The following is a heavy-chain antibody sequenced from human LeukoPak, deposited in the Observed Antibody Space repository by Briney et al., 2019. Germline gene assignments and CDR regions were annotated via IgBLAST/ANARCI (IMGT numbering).Heavy chain of an antibody. D-gene: IGHD1-14*01. V-gene: IGHV2-5*02. CDR3: AHNKKGRAPGMFDY. J-gene: IGHJ4*02. Sequence: ESGPTLVKPTQTLTLTCTFSGLSLRTSGVGVGWIRQPPGKALEWLALIYWDDDKRYSPSLRTRLTITKDTSKNQVVLTMTNMDPVDTATYYCAHNKKGRAPGMFDYWGQGTLVTVSS. CDR1: GLSLRTSGVG. CDR2: IYWDDDK.